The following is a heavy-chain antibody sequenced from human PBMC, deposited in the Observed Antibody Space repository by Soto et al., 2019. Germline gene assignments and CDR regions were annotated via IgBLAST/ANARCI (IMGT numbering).Heavy chain of an antibody. J-gene: IGHJ3*02. CDR2: IIPIFGTA. V-gene: IGHV1-69*01. CDR1: GGTFSSYA. CDR3: AIGTYSYDSTGYDGSFEI. D-gene: IGHD3-22*01. Sequence: QVQLVQSGAEVKKPGSSVKLSCKASGGTFSSYAMNWVRQAPGQGLEWMGGIIPIFGTANNAQKFQGRVTITADESTSTAYMELSSLRSADTAVYYCAIGTYSYDSTGYDGSFEIWGQGTMVTVSS.